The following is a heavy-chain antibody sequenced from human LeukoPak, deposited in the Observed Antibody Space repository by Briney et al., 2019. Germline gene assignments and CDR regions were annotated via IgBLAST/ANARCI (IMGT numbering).Heavy chain of an antibody. Sequence: PSGTLAVNGTGSGGAIGGYYWSWIRKPAGKGLEWIGRIYTSGSTNYNPSLKSRVTMSVDTSKNQFSLKLSSVTAADTAVYYCARERMYSSGWYVDYWGQGTLVTVSS. V-gene: IGHV4-4*07. J-gene: IGHJ4*02. CDR1: GGAIGGYY. D-gene: IGHD6-19*01. CDR2: IYTSGST. CDR3: ARERMYSSGWYVDY.